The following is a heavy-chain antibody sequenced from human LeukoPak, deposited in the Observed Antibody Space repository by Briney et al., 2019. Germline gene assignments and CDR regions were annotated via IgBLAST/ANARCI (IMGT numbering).Heavy chain of an antibody. CDR2: ISYHGDIT. CDR3: ARDSTYYYGSGSSGPHYFDF. D-gene: IGHD3-10*01. CDR1: GFTFSSYA. V-gene: IGHV3-30*01. Sequence: GGSLRLSCAASGFTFSSYAMHWVRQAPGKGLEWVALISYHGDITYYADSVKGRFTLSRDNSKTTLFLQLNSLRAEDTAVYYCARDSTYYYGSGSSGPHYFDFWGQGTLVTVSS. J-gene: IGHJ4*02.